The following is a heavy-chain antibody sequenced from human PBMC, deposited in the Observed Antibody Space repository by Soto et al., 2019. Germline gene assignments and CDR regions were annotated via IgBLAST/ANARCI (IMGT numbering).Heavy chain of an antibody. CDR3: AKEALGDYDY. Sequence: GGPLILPCAASGFTFGSYAMSWVRQAPGKGLEWVSAISGSGGSTYYADSVKGRFTISRDNSKNTLYLQMNSLRAEDTAVYYCAKEALGDYDYWGQGTLVTVSS. D-gene: IGHD4-17*01. CDR2: ISGSGGST. V-gene: IGHV3-23*01. CDR1: GFTFGSYA. J-gene: IGHJ4*02.